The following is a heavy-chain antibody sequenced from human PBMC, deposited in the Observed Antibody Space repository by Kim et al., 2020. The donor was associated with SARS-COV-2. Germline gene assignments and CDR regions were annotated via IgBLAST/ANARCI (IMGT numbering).Heavy chain of an antibody. J-gene: IGHJ6*02. D-gene: IGHD3-22*01. CDR3: ARLGYYDSSGSPYGMDV. V-gene: IGHV1-18*04. CDR2: ISAYNGNT. Sequence: ASVKVSCKASGYTFTSYGISWVRQAPGQGLEWMGWISAYNGNTNYAQKLQGRVTMTTDTSTSTAYMELRSLRSDDTAVYYCARLGYYDSSGSPYGMDVWGQGTTVTVSS. CDR1: GYTFTSYG.